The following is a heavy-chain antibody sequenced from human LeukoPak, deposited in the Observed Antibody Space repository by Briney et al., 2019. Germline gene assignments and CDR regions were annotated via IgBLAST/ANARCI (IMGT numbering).Heavy chain of an antibody. CDR1: GGSISSYY. CDR2: IYYTGNT. V-gene: IGHV4-59*01. CDR3: AREALRYFDWLSYYYYGMDV. Sequence: SETLSLTCTLSGGSISSYYWSWIRQPPGKGLEWIGYIYYTGNTNYNPSLKSRVTISVDTSKNLFSLNVNSATAADTAVYYCAREALRYFDWLSYYYYGMDVWGQGTTVTVSS. D-gene: IGHD3-9*01. J-gene: IGHJ6*02.